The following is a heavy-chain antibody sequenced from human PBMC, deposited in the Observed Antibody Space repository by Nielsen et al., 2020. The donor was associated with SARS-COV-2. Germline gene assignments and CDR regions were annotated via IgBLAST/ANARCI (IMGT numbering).Heavy chain of an antibody. CDR2: ISSSGTII. CDR1: GFTFSSYS. V-gene: IGHV3-48*01. CDR3: ARGGYSYGYPDY. J-gene: IGHJ4*02. Sequence: GESLKISCAASGFTFSSYSMNWVRQAPGKGLEWVSYISSSGTIIHYADSVKGRFTISRDNAKNSLYLQMNSLRAEDTAVYYCARGGYSYGYPDYWGQGTLVTVSS. D-gene: IGHD5-18*01.